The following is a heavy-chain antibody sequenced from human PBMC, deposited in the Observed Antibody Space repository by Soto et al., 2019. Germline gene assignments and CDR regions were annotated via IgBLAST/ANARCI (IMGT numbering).Heavy chain of an antibody. CDR3: AREEGLLNWFDP. Sequence: EVQLVESGGGLVQPGGSLRLSCAASGFTFSSYSMNWVRQTPGKGLEWVSYISSSSSTIYYADSVKGRFTISRDNAKNSLYLQMNSLRAEDTAVYYCAREEGLLNWFDPWGQGTLVTVST. V-gene: IGHV3-48*01. CDR2: ISSSSSTI. J-gene: IGHJ5*02. D-gene: IGHD1-26*01. CDR1: GFTFSSYS.